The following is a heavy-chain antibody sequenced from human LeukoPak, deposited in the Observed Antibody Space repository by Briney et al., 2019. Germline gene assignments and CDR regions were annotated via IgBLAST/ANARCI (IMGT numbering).Heavy chain of an antibody. CDR3: AKAAGYGDYYYDY. D-gene: IGHD4-17*01. CDR1: XFTFDXXA. CDR2: ISWNSGSI. Sequence: RLXXAXXXFTFDXXAMXXVRXXLXXXXXXVSGISWNSGSIGYADSVKGRFTISRDNAKNSLYLQMNSLRAEDTAVYYCAKAAGYGDYYYDYWGQGTLVTVSS. V-gene: IGHV3-9*01. J-gene: IGHJ4*02.